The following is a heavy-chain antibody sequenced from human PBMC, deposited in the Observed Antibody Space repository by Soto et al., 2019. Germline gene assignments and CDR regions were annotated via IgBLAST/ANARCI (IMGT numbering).Heavy chain of an antibody. CDR2: IYYSGST. V-gene: IGHV4-30-4*01. Sequence: SETLSLTCAVSGGSTSRTNWWSWIRQPPGKGLEWIGYIYYSGSTYYNPSLKSRVTISVDTSKNQFSLKLSSVTAADTAVYYCAREQGDFHYYYYYGMDVWGQGTTVTVSS. D-gene: IGHD2-21*02. CDR3: AREQGDFHYYYYYGMDV. J-gene: IGHJ6*02. CDR1: GGSTSRTNW.